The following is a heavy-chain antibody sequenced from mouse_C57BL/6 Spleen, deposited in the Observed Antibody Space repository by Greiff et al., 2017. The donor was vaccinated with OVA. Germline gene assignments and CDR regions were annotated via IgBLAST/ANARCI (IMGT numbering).Heavy chain of an antibody. CDR1: GYTFTSYW. CDR2: INPSNGGT. V-gene: IGHV1-53*01. CDR3: ARGGYYGSKDYYAMDY. Sequence: VQLQQPGTELVKPGASVKLSCKASGYTFTSYWMHWVKQRPGQGLEWIGNINPSNGGTNYNEKFKSKATLTVDKSSSTAYMQLSSLTSEDSAVYYCARGGYYGSKDYYAMDYWGQGTSVTVSS. J-gene: IGHJ4*01. D-gene: IGHD1-1*01.